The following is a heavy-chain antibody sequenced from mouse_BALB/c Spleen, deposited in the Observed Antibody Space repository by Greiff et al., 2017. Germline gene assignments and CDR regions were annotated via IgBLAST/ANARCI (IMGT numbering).Heavy chain of an antibody. Sequence: EVKLMESGAELVKPGASVKLSCTASGFNIKDTYMHWVKQRPEQGLEWIGRIDPANGNTKYDPKFQGKATITADTSSNTAYLQLSSLTSEDTAVYYCARWDGLYYAMDYWGQGTSVTVSS. CDR2: IDPANGNT. J-gene: IGHJ4*01. D-gene: IGHD2-3*01. V-gene: IGHV14-3*02. CDR1: GFNIKDTY. CDR3: ARWDGLYYAMDY.